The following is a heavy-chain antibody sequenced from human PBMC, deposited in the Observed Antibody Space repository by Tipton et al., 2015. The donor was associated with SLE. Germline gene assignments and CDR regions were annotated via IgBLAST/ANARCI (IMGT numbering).Heavy chain of an antibody. V-gene: IGHV4-39*07. J-gene: IGHJ1*01. Sequence: TLSLTCSVSGGSLSSTFDYWDWIRQPPGKGLEWIGSVYYSGITYYNPSLNSRVTISTDTSKNQFSLKLNSVTAADTAVYYCAKRGGDYGFGHFHHWGQGTLVTISS. D-gene: IGHD3-10*01. CDR1: GGSLSSTFDY. CDR3: AKRGGDYGFGHFHH. CDR2: VYYSGIT.